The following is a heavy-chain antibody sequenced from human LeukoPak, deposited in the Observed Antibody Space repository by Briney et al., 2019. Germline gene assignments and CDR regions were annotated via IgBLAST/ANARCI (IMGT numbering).Heavy chain of an antibody. V-gene: IGHV3-74*01. CDR1: GFTFSSYW. Sequence: GGSLRLSCAASGFTFSSYWMHWVRQAPGKGLVWVSRINSDGSITTYADSVRGRFTISRDNAKSTLYLQMNSLRAEDTAVYYCASSTQISKYADFWGQGALVTVSS. CDR3: ASSTQISKYADF. J-gene: IGHJ4*02. CDR2: INSDGSIT. D-gene: IGHD2-2*01.